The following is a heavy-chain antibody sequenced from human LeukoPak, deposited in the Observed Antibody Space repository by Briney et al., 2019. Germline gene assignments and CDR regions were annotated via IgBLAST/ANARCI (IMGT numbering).Heavy chain of an antibody. Sequence: GGSLRLSCAASGFTFSSYSMSWVRQAPGKGLEWVSSISSSSSYIYYADSVKGRFTISRDNAKNSLYLQMNSLRAEDTAVYYGARDRPAATAGFDYWGQGTLVTVSS. D-gene: IGHD2-2*01. CDR1: GFTFSSYS. CDR3: ARDRPAATAGFDY. J-gene: IGHJ4*02. CDR2: ISSSSSYI. V-gene: IGHV3-21*01.